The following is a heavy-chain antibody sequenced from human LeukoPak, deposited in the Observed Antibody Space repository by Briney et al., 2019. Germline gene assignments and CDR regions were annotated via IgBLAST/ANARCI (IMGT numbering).Heavy chain of an antibody. Sequence: ASVKVSCKGSGYTFINYGFNWVRQAPGQGVEWMGWISSYNGNTEYAQNLQGRVSTTTDTSTNTAYMELRSLRSDDTAVYYCARDAAYCGDDCYRNYFDYWGQGTLVTVSS. J-gene: IGHJ4*02. CDR3: ARDAAYCGDDCYRNYFDY. CDR2: ISSYNGNT. CDR1: GYTFINYG. V-gene: IGHV1-18*01. D-gene: IGHD2-21*02.